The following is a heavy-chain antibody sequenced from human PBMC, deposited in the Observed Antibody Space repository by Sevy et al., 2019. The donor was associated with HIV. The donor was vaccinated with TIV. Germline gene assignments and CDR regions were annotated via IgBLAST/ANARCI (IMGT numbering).Heavy chain of an antibody. Sequence: GGSLRLSCAASGFTFSSYAMHWVRQAPGKGLEWVAVISYDGSNKYYADSVKGRFTISRDNSKNTLYLQMNSLRAEDTAVYYCAREIGWFGELLGYYYYGMDVWGQGTTVTVSS. J-gene: IGHJ6*02. D-gene: IGHD3-10*01. CDR1: GFTFSSYA. CDR2: ISYDGSNK. V-gene: IGHV3-30*04. CDR3: AREIGWFGELLGYYYYGMDV.